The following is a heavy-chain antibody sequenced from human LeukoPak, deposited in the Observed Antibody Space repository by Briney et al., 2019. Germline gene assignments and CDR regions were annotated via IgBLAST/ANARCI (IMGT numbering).Heavy chain of an antibody. D-gene: IGHD2-15*01. CDR2: IYTSGST. CDR3: ASAVGVEIAFDI. CDR1: GGSISSGSYY. J-gene: IGHJ3*02. Sequence: SETLSLTCTVSGGSISSGSYYWSWIRQPAGKGLEWIGRIYTSGSTNYNPSLKSRVTISVDTSKNQFSLKLSSVTAADTAVYYCASAVGVEIAFDIWGQGTMVTVSS. V-gene: IGHV4-61*02.